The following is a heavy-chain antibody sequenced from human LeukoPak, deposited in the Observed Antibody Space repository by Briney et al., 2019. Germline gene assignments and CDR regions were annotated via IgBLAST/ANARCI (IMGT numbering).Heavy chain of an antibody. CDR2: ISNNGGYT. CDR3: ARGRPHGNDY. CDR1: GFTFSSSA. D-gene: IGHD4-23*01. V-gene: IGHV3-23*01. J-gene: IGHJ4*02. Sequence: PGGSLRLSCAASGFTFSSSAMSWVRQAPGKGLEWVSAISNNGGYTYYADSVKGRFSISRDNAKNTLYLQMNSLRVEDTAVYYCARGRPHGNDYWGQGTLVAVSS.